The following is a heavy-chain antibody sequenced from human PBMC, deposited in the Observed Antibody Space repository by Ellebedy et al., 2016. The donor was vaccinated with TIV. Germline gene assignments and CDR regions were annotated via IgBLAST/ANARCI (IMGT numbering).Heavy chain of an antibody. CDR3: ARDLDYYYGMDV. J-gene: IGHJ6*02. CDR2: ISSSSSTK. Sequence: PGGSLRLSCAASGFTFGGYTMNWVRQAPGKGLEWLSYISSSSSTKSYADSVKGRFIISRDNDKNSLYLQMNSLRDEDTAVYYCARDLDYYYGMDVWGQGTMVAVSS. V-gene: IGHV3-48*02. CDR1: GFTFGGYT.